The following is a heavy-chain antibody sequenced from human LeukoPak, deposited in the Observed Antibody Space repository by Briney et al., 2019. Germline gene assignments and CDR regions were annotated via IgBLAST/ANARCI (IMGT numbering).Heavy chain of an antibody. CDR3: AKREAGKHFVGAFDI. CDR1: GFTFSSYG. D-gene: IGHD6-19*01. J-gene: IGHJ3*02. CDR2: ISYDGSNK. V-gene: IGHV3-30*18. Sequence: GESLRLSCAASGFTFSSYGMHWVRQAPGKGLEWVAVISYDGSNKYYADSVKGRFTISRDNSKNTLYLQMNSLRAEDTAVYYCAKREAGKHFVGAFDIWGQGTMVTVSS.